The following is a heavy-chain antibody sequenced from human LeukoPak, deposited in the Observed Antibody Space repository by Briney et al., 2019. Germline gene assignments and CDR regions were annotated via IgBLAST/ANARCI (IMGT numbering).Heavy chain of an antibody. CDR2: ISSSGSTI. CDR3: AKGGSDSSGYYSLYYYYMDV. D-gene: IGHD3-22*01. CDR1: GFTFSDYY. J-gene: IGHJ6*03. Sequence: GGSLRLSCATSGFTFSDYYMTWMRQAPGKGLEWVSYISSSGSTIYYADSVKGRFTISRDNAKNSLYLQMSSLRAEDTAVYYCAKGGSDSSGYYSLYYYYMDVWGKGTTVTISS. V-gene: IGHV3-11*01.